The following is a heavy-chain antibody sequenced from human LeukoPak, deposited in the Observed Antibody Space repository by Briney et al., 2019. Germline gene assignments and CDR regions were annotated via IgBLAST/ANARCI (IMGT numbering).Heavy chain of an antibody. CDR2: INGDASNT. Sequence: PGGSLRLSCAASGLTFNSYWMHWVRQVAGKGLVWVARINGDASNTTYADSVKGRFTISRDNSKNTLYLQMNSLRAEDTAVYYCARERLRSYNWFDPWGQGTLVTVSS. V-gene: IGHV3-74*03. CDR3: ARERLRSYNWFDP. D-gene: IGHD4-17*01. CDR1: GLTFNSYW. J-gene: IGHJ5*02.